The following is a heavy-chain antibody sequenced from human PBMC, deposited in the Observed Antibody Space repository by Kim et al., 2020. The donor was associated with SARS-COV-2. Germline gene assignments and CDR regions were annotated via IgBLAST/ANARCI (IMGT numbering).Heavy chain of an antibody. D-gene: IGHD3-22*01. J-gene: IGHJ6*02. CDR1: GGSFSGYY. Sequence: SETLSLTCAVYGGSFSGYYWSWIRQPPGKGLEWIGEINHSGSTTYNPSLKSRVTISVDTSKNQFSLKLSSVTAADTAVYYCARGDYYDSSGYYLRTDYHYYYGMDVWGQGTTVPVSS. CDR2: INHSGST. V-gene: IGHV4-34*01. CDR3: ARGDYYDSSGYYLRTDYHYYYGMDV.